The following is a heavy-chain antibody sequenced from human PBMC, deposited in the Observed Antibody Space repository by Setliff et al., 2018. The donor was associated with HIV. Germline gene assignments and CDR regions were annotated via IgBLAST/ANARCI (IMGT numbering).Heavy chain of an antibody. CDR3: TTSDGAVAGIYYYYYMDV. CDR1: QFAFKSYW. V-gene: IGHV3-7*03. Sequence: PGGSLRLSCTASQFAFKSYWMSWVRQAPGKGLEWVANIKQDGSEKYYVDSVKGRFTISRDNARNSLYLQLNSLRAEDTAVYYCTTSDGAVAGIYYYYYMDVWGKGTTVTVSS. J-gene: IGHJ6*03. CDR2: IKQDGSEK. D-gene: IGHD6-19*01.